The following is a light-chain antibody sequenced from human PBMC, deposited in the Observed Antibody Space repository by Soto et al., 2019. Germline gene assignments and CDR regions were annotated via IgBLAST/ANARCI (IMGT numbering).Light chain of an antibody. J-gene: IGKJ5*01. Sequence: EIGLTQSPGTLSLSPGDRATLPCRAIQSVSSNKLAWYQQKPGQAPRLFIYGTSSRATGIPDRFSGSGSGTDFTLTISRLEPEDFAIYYCQQYGGSLTTFGQGTRLEIK. V-gene: IGKV3-20*01. CDR3: QQYGGSLTT. CDR1: QSVSSNK. CDR2: GTS.